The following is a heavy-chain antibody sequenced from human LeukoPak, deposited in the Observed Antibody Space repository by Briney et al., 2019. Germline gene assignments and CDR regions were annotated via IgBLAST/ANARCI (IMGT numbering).Heavy chain of an antibody. V-gene: IGHV3-30*02. D-gene: IGHD1-26*01. CDR2: IRYDGSNK. J-gene: IGHJ5*02. CDR1: GFTFSSYG. CDR3: AKDLEWELLGHGNWFDP. Sequence: SGGSLRLSCAASGFTFSSYGMHWVRQAPGKGLEWVAFIRYDGSNKYYADSVKGRFTISRDNSKNTLYLQMNSLRAEDTAVYYCAKDLEWELLGHGNWFDPWGQGTLVTVSS.